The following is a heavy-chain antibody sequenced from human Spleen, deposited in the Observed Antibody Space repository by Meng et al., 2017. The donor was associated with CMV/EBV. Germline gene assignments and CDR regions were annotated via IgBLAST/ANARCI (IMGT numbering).Heavy chain of an antibody. J-gene: IGHJ6*02. CDR2: INSDGSST. CDR3: AKTDEPYYYYGMDV. D-gene: IGHD1-14*01. V-gene: IGHV3-74*01. CDR1: GFTFSSYW. Sequence: GGSLRLSCAASGFTFSSYWMHWVRQAPGKGLVWVSRINSDGSSTSYADSVKGRFTISRDNAKNPLYLQMNSLRPDDTAVYYCAKTDEPYYYYGMDVWGQGTTVTVSS.